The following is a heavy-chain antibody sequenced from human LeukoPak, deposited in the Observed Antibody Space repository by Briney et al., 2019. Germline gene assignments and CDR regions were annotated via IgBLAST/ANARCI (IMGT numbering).Heavy chain of an antibody. V-gene: IGHV4-30-4*08. CDR1: GGSISSGDYY. D-gene: IGHD2-2*01. CDR2: IYYSGST. J-gene: IGHJ3*02. CDR3: AGWTTIGWSRSSTSWNAFDI. Sequence: PSETLSLTCTVSGGSISSGDYYWSWIRQPPGKGLEWIGYIYYSGSTYYNPSLKSRVTISVDTSKNQFSLKLSSVTAADTAVYYCAGWTTIGWSRSSTSWNAFDIWGQGTMVTVSS.